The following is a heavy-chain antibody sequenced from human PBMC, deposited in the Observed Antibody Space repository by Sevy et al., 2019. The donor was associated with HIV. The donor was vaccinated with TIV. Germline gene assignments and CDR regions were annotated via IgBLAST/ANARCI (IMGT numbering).Heavy chain of an antibody. CDR3: AREPDSSGYYNWFDP. Sequence: SETLSLTCAVYGGSFSGYYWSWIRQPPGKGLEWIGEINHSGSTKYNPSLKSRVTISVDTSKNQFSLKLSSVTAADTAVYYCAREPDSSGYYNWFDPWGQGTLVTVSS. CDR1: GGSFSGYY. V-gene: IGHV4-34*01. CDR2: INHSGST. J-gene: IGHJ5*02. D-gene: IGHD3-22*01.